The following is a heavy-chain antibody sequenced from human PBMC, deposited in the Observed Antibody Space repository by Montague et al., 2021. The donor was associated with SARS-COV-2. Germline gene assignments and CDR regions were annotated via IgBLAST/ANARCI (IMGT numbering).Heavy chain of an antibody. CDR1: GGSISRYY. D-gene: IGHD3-22*01. V-gene: IGHV4-59*01. Sequence: SETLSLTCTVSGGSISRYYWNWIRQSPGKGPEWIGYIYYTESTSYNPYLNIRVSISVDTSNNQFDLSLSSVTATDTAVYYCARMIVQHAGMDVWGQGTTVTVSS. CDR2: IYYTEST. CDR3: ARMIVQHAGMDV. J-gene: IGHJ6*02.